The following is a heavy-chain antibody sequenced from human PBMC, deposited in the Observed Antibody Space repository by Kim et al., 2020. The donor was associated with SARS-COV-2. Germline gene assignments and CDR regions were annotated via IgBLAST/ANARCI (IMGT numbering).Heavy chain of an antibody. CDR3: ARDIMYYGSSGYYYYYGMEV. V-gene: IGHV4-39*07. CDR1: GGSISSSSYY. D-gene: IGHD3-22*01. CDR2: IYYSGST. J-gene: IGHJ6*02. Sequence: SETLSLTCTVSGGSISSSSYYWGWIRQPPGKGLEWIGSIYYSGSTYYNPSLKSRVTISVDTSKNQFSLKLSSVTAADTAVYYCARDIMYYGSSGYYYYYGMEVWGQGTQVTVSS.